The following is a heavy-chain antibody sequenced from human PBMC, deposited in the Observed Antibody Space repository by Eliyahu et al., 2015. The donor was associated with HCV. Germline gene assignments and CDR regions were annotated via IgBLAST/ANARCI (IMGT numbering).Heavy chain of an antibody. CDR1: GGSMNNYY. CDR3: AREMTDSYSAPYYFEY. D-gene: IGHD4-11*01. Sequence: QVQLQESGPGLVKPSETLSLTCTVSGGSMNNYYWNWIRQPPGKGLVWIGYIHYSGSTKYNPSLKSRVTISLDTSKNXFSLQLSSVTPADTAVYYCAREMTDSYSAPYYFEYWGQGTLVTVSS. J-gene: IGHJ4*02. CDR2: IHYSGST. V-gene: IGHV4-59*01.